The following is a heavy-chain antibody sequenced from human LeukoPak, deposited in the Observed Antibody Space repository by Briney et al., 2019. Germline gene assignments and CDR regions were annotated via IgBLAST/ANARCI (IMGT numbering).Heavy chain of an antibody. Sequence: XSVKVSCKASGYTFTSYYMHWVRQAPGQGLEWMGIINPSGGSTSYAQKFQGRVTMTEDTSTDTAYMELSSLRSEDTAVYYCATVSYDSSGYLGYWGQGTLDTVSS. V-gene: IGHV1-46*01. D-gene: IGHD3-22*01. J-gene: IGHJ4*02. CDR3: ATVSYDSSGYLGY. CDR1: GYTFTSYY. CDR2: INPSGGST.